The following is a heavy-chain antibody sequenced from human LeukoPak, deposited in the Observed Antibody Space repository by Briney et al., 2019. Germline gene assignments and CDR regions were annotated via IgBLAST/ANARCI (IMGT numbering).Heavy chain of an antibody. V-gene: IGHV4-61*02. D-gene: IGHD6-6*01. J-gene: IGHJ6*03. CDR2: IYTSGST. Sequence: PSETLSLTCTVSGGSISSGSYYWSWIRQPAGKGLEWIGRIYTSGSTNYNPSLKSRVTISVDTSKNQFSLKLSSVTAADTAVYYCARGIAARPSYYYYMDVWGKGTTVTVSS. CDR3: ARGIAARPSYYYYMDV. CDR1: GGSISSGSYY.